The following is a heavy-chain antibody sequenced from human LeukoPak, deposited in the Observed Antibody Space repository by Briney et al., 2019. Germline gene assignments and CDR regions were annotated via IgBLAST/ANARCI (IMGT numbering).Heavy chain of an antibody. CDR2: INHSGST. V-gene: IGHV4-34*01. CDR1: GGSFSGYY. CDR3: ARVPGYCSGGSCLDY. J-gene: IGHJ4*02. Sequence: SETLSLTCAVYGGSFSGYYWRWIRQPPGKGLGWIGEINHSGSTNYNPSLKSRVTISVVTSKNQFSLKLSSVTAADTAVYYGARVPGYCSGGSCLDYCGQGTLVTVSS. D-gene: IGHD2-15*01.